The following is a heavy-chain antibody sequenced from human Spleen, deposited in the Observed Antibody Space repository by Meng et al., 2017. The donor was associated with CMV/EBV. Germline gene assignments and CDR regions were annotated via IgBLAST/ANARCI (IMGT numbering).Heavy chain of an antibody. Sequence: LEESGASLVKPTQALMLACTFSGFSLSTSGVGEGCIRQPPGKALEWLALIYWDDDKRYSTSLKSRLTITKDTSKNQVVLTMNNMDPVDTATYYCAQNYGDYPSFDYWGQGTLVTVSS. CDR2: IYWDDDK. J-gene: IGHJ4*02. V-gene: IGHV2-5*02. D-gene: IGHD4-17*01. CDR3: AQNYGDYPSFDY. CDR1: GFSLSTSGVG.